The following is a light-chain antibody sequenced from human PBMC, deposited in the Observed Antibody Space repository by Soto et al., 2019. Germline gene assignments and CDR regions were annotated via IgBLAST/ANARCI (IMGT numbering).Light chain of an antibody. CDR3: LQDYNDLPT. CDR1: QGIRND. V-gene: IGKV1-6*01. CDR2: AAS. J-gene: IGKJ1*01. Sequence: AIQMTQSPSSLSASVGDRVTITCRASQGIRNDLGWYQQKPGKAPQLLIYAASSLQSGVPSRFSGSGSGTDFTLTISSLQPEDFATYYCLQDYNDLPTFGQGTKVEIK.